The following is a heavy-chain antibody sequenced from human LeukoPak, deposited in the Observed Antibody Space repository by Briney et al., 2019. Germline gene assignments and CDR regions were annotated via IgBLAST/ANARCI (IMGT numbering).Heavy chain of an antibody. CDR2: ISAYNGNT. J-gene: IGHJ4*02. Sequence: ASVKVSCKASGYTFTSYGISWVRQAPGQGLEWMGWISAYNGNTNYAQKLQGRVTMTTDTSTSTAYMELRSLRSDDTAVYYCARDLGYCSGGSCPRFDYWGQGTLVTVSS. D-gene: IGHD2-15*01. CDR1: GYTFTSYG. CDR3: ARDLGYCSGGSCPRFDY. V-gene: IGHV1-18*01.